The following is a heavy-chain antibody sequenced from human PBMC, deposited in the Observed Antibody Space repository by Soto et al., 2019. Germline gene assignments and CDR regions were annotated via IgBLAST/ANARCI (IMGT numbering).Heavy chain of an antibody. CDR1: GFSFVNYA. Sequence: GGSLRLSCAASGFSFVNYAMNWVRQAPGKGLEWVSGLSGSGTSTYYADSVKGRFTISRDNSRDTLFLQMNSLSAEDTAVYYCARDGRARSAYSSDYYYFSGMDVWGQGTAVTVSS. J-gene: IGHJ6*02. CDR2: LSGSGTST. V-gene: IGHV3-23*01. D-gene: IGHD2-21*01. CDR3: ARDGRARSAYSSDYYYFSGMDV.